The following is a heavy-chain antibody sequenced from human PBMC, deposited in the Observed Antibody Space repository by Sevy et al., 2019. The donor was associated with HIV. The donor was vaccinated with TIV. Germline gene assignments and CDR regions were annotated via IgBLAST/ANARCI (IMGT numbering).Heavy chain of an antibody. CDR3: VRGPNCGVGGCQQISPYCLDV. V-gene: IGHV3-72*01. CDR1: GFAFSDHY. D-gene: IGHD2-21*01. CDR2: IRNRPNRYTT. Sequence: GGSLRLCCAASGFAFSDHYVDWVRQAPGKGLEWVGRIRNRPNRYTTEYAASVEGRFTISRDDSRHSLYLQMNSLKTEDSAVYYCVRGPNCGVGGCQQISPYCLDVWGIGATVTVSS. J-gene: IGHJ6*03.